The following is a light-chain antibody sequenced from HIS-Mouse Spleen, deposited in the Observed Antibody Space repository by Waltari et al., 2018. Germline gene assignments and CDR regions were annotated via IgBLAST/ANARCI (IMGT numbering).Light chain of an antibody. V-gene: IGLV1-44*01. CDR2: SNN. Sequence: QSVLTQPPSASGTPGQRVTIACSGSSPNIGSNTGNWYQQPPGTAPKLLIYSNNQRPSGVPDRFSGSKSGTSASLAISGLQSEDEADYYCAAWDDSLNAVVFGGGTKLTVL. J-gene: IGLJ2*01. CDR1: SPNIGSNT. CDR3: AAWDDSLNAVV.